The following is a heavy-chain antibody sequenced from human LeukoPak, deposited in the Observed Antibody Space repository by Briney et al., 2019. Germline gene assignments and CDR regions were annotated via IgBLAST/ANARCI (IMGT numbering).Heavy chain of an antibody. Sequence: KPSETLSLTCAVYGGSFSGYYWSWIRQPPGKGLEWIGEINHSGSTNYNPSLKSRVTISVDTSKNQFSLKLSSVTAADTAVYYCARGGMVLWFGELSSWGQGTLVTVSS. CDR1: GGSFSGYY. CDR2: INHSGST. V-gene: IGHV4-34*01. D-gene: IGHD3-10*01. CDR3: ARGGMVLWFGELSS. J-gene: IGHJ4*02.